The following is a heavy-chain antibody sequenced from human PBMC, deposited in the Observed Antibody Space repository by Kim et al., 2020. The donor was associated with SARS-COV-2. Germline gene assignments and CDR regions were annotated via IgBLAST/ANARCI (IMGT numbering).Heavy chain of an antibody. D-gene: IGHD4-17*01. V-gene: IGHV5-51*01. CDR2: IYPGDSDT. Sequence: GESLKISCKGSGYSFTSYWIGWVRQMPGKGLEWMGIIYPGDSDTRYSPPFQGQVTISADKSISTAYLQWSSLKASDTALYYCARRSTGGDYGAGLDVWGQATTVTVSS. J-gene: IGHJ6*02. CDR1: GYSFTSYW. CDR3: ARRSTGGDYGAGLDV.